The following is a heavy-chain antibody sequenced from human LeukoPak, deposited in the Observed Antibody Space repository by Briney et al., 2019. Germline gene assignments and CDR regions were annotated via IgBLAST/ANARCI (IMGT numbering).Heavy chain of an antibody. CDR3: ARGDSSGYRY. V-gene: IGHV4-34*01. CDR2: INHSGST. CDR1: GVSFSGYY. Sequence: SETLSLTCAVYGVSFSGYYWSWIRQPPGKGLEWIGEINHSGSTNYNPSLKSRVTISVDTSKNQFSLKLSSVTAADTAVYYCARGDSSGYRYWGQGTLVTVSS. D-gene: IGHD3-22*01. J-gene: IGHJ4*02.